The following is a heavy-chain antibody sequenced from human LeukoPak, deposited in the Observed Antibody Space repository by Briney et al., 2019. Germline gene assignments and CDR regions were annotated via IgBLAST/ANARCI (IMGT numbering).Heavy chain of an antibody. V-gene: IGHV3-23*01. CDR3: ARHLLWFGELSGGFDY. J-gene: IGHJ4*02. D-gene: IGHD3-10*01. CDR2: ISGSGGNT. Sequence: GGSLRLSCAASGFTFSRNGMTWVRQAPGKGLEWVSAISGSGGNTYYADSVKGRFTISRDNSKNTLYLQMNSLRAEDTAVYYCARHLLWFGELSGGFDYWGQGTLVTVSS. CDR1: GFTFSRNG.